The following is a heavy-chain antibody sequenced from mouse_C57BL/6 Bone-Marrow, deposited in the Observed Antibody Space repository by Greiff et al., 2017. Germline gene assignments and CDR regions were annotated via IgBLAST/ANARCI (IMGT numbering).Heavy chain of an antibody. Sequence: EVQRVESGGGLVQSGRSLRLSCATSGFTFSDFYMEWVRQAPGKGLEWIAASRNKANDYTTEYSASVKGRFIVSRDTSQSILYLQMNALRAEDTAIYYCARDFSGTGVFDYWGQGTTLTVSS. CDR3: ARDFSGTGVFDY. D-gene: IGHD4-1*01. J-gene: IGHJ2*01. CDR2: SRNKANDYTT. V-gene: IGHV7-1*01. CDR1: GFTFSDFY.